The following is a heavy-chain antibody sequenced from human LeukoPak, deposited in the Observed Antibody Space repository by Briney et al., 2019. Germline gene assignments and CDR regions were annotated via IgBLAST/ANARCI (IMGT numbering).Heavy chain of an antibody. CDR1: GYTFTSYD. CDR3: AEDSFITMIVVDNGGFDY. D-gene: IGHD3-22*01. CDR2: MNPNSGNT. Sequence: GASVKVSCKASGYTFTSYDINWVRQATGQGLEWMGWMNPNSGNTGYAQKFQGRVTITRNTSISTAYMELNSLRAEDTAVYYCAEDSFITMIVVDNGGFDYWGQGTLVTVSS. J-gene: IGHJ4*02. V-gene: IGHV1-8*03.